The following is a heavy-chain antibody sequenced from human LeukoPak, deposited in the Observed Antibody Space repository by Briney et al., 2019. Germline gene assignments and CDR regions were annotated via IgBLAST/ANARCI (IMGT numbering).Heavy chain of an antibody. CDR2: INPNTGET. J-gene: IGHJ4*02. D-gene: IGHD2-2*01. CDR3: ASYPRYSSTPPFDY. CDR1: GYTFTGYY. V-gene: IGHV1-2*02. Sequence: ASVKVSCKASGYTFTGYYMHWVRQAPGQGLEWMGWINPNTGETNSAQKFQGRVTTTRDTTINTAYMELTRLTSDDTAVYYCASYPRYSSTPPFDYWGQGTLVTVSS.